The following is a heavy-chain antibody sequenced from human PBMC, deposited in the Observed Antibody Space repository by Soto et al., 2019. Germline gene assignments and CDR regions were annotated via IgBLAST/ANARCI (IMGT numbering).Heavy chain of an antibody. J-gene: IGHJ4*02. D-gene: IGHD2-8*02. CDR3: ARGMTPPGAPAWYYFDS. Sequence: SETLSLTCTVSGASITGTSYWGWIRQPAGKGLQWIGRLSLSGTTNYNPSLRSRVTMSADVSKNQFSLRLTSVTAADTALYYCARGMTPPGAPAWYYFDSWGQGTLVTVSS. CDR2: LSLSGTT. V-gene: IGHV4-4*07. CDR1: GASITGTSY.